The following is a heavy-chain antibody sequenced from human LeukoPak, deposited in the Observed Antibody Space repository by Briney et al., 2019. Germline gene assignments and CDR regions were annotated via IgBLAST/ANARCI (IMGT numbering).Heavy chain of an antibody. J-gene: IGHJ3*02. CDR2: ITSSSSTI. CDR3: ARDTNCGGGNCYSSDAFDI. V-gene: IGHV3-48*01. Sequence: PGGSLRLSCAASGFTFSYYNMNWVRQAPGKGLEWVSYITSSSSTIYYADSVKGRFTISRDDAKNSLYLQMNSLRAEDTAVYYCARDTNCGGGNCYSSDAFDIWGQGTMVTVSS. CDR1: GFTFSYYN. D-gene: IGHD2-15*01.